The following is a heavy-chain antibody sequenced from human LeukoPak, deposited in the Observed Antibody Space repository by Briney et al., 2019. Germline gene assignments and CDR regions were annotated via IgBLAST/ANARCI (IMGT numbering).Heavy chain of an antibody. J-gene: IGHJ4*02. D-gene: IGHD1-26*01. CDR1: AGSISSNHYY. Sequence: SETLSLACTVSAGSISSNHYYWAWIRQPPGKGLEWIGSIYYSGITDYNPSLKSRLTISVDASKSQFSLKLTSVTAADTAVYHCARGGWELRNWGQGTLVTVSS. CDR3: ARGGWELRN. CDR2: IYYSGIT. V-gene: IGHV4-39*01.